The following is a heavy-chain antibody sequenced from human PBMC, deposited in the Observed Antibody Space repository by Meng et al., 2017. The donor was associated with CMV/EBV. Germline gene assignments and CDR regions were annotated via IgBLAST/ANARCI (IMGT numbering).Heavy chain of an antibody. J-gene: IGHJ1*01. CDR2: IIPILGIA. D-gene: IGHD2-2*01. CDR1: GGTFSSYT. CDR3: AGDPRYCSSTSCSDFQH. V-gene: IGHV1-69*04. Sequence: SVKVSCKASGGTFSSYTISWVRQAPGQGLEWMGRIIPILGIANYAQKFQGRVTITADKSTSTAYMELSSLRSEDTAVYYCAGDPRYCSSTSCSDFQHLGQGTLVTVSS.